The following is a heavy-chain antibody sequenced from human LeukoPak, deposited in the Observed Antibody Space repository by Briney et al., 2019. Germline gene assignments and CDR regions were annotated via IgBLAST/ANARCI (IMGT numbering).Heavy chain of an antibody. CDR1: GGSISSGGYY. CDR2: IYYSGST. CDR3: ARSAFIVVVTAPSYYFDY. V-gene: IGHV4-31*03. Sequence: SQTLSLTCTVSGGSISSGGYYWRWIRQHPGKGLEWIGYIYYSGSTYYNPSLKSRVTISVDTSKNQFSLKLSSVTAADTAVYYCARSAFIVVVTAPSYYFDYWGQGTLVTVSS. D-gene: IGHD2-21*02. J-gene: IGHJ4*02.